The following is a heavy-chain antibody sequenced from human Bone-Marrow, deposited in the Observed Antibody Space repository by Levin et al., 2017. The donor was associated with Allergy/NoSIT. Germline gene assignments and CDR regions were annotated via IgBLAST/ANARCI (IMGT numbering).Heavy chain of an antibody. V-gene: IGHV3-30*18. D-gene: IGHD6-19*01. CDR2: MSFDGSSR. J-gene: IGHJ4*02. CDR3: AKKGTGWYYFDY. Sequence: GGSLRLSCAASGFTFNSSGMHWVRQAPGKGLEWVAVMSFDGSSRYYADSVKGRFTISRDISKNTLYLQMNSLRPEDTAVYYCAKKGTGWYYFDYWGQGTRVAVSS. CDR1: GFTFNSSG.